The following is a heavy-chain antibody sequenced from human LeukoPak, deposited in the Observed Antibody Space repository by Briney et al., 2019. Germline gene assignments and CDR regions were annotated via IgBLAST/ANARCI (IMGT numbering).Heavy chain of an antibody. V-gene: IGHV3-23*01. CDR1: GLSYCCFA. D-gene: IGHD3-16*01. CDR2: IRGNGAT. CDR3: AKASWVSSTDAVR. Sequence: GGSLRLSRAASGLSYCCFAMMWLGQGPARGREGVSSIRGNGATFYAASVKGRFTLSSDSSRNTVYFQLNNLRVEDTAIYYCAKASWVSSTDAVRWGQGTLVTVSS. J-gene: IGHJ4*02.